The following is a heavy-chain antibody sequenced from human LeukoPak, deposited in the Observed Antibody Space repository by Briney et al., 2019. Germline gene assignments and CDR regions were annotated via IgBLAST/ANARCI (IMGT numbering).Heavy chain of an antibody. V-gene: IGHV4-34*01. CDR1: GGSFSGYY. CDR3: ARDGDKEGDY. CDR2: INHSGST. Sequence: SETLSLTCAVYGGSFSGYYWNWIRQPPGKGLEWIGEINHSGSTNYNPSLKSRVTISVDTSKNQFSLKLSSVTAADTAVYYCARDGDKEGDYWGQGTLVTVSS. J-gene: IGHJ4*02. D-gene: IGHD5-24*01.